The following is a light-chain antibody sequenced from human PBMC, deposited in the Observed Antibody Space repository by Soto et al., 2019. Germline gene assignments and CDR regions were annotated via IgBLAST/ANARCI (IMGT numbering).Light chain of an antibody. V-gene: IGKV3-20*01. CDR1: QSVSTYVTY. CDR2: DAS. J-gene: IGKJ4*01. Sequence: EIMLTQSPATLSLSPGERATLSCRAIQSVSTYVTYLAWYQQKPGQAPRLLIYDASNRATGIPDRFSGSGSGTDFTLTISRLEPEDFAMYYCQQYGYLVTFGGGTKVDIK. CDR3: QQYGYLVT.